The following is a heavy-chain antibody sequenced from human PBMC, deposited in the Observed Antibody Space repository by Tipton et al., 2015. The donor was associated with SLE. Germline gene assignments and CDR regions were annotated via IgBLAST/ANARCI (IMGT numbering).Heavy chain of an antibody. D-gene: IGHD6-13*01. CDR1: GYSISSGYY. CDR3: ARVKDRYSSSWFDAFDI. V-gene: IGHV4-38-2*01. Sequence: LRLSCAVSGYSISSGYYWGWIRQPPGKGLEWIGSIYHSGSTYYNPSLKSRVTISVDTSKNQFSLKLSSVTAADTAVYYCARVKDRYSSSWFDAFDIWGQGTMVTVSS. J-gene: IGHJ3*02. CDR2: IYHSGST.